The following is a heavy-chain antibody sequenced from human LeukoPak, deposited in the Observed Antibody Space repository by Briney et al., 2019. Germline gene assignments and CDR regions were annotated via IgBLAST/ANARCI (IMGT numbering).Heavy chain of an antibody. CDR3: AKSPGVDWLLAGSY. Sequence: GGSLRLSCAASGFTFSSYAMSWVRQAPGKGLEWVSGISGSGGGIYYADSVKGRFTISRDNSKNTLYLQMNSLRAEDTAVYYCAKSPGVDWLLAGSYWGQGTLVTVSS. V-gene: IGHV3-23*01. CDR1: GFTFSSYA. CDR2: ISGSGGGI. J-gene: IGHJ4*02. D-gene: IGHD3-9*01.